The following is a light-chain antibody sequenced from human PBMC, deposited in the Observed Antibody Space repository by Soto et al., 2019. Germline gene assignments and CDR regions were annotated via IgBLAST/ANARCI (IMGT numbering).Light chain of an antibody. V-gene: IGKV3-15*01. CDR1: QSVSSN. Sequence: EMVMTQSPATLSVSAGERATLSCRASQSVSSNLAWYQQKPGQAPRLLIYGASTRATGIPARFSGSGSGTEFTLTISSLQPDDFATYYCQQYNSYWTFGQGTEVDIK. J-gene: IGKJ1*01. CDR2: GAS. CDR3: QQYNSYWT.